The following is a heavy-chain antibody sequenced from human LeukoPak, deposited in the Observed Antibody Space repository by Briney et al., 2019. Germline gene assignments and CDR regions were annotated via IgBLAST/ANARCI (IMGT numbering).Heavy chain of an antibody. Sequence: GGSLRLSCAASGFTFSNAWMSWVRQAPGKGLEWVGRIKSKTDGGTTDYAAPVKGRFTISRDDSKNTLYLQMNSLKTEDTAVYYCTTHVRISVAGTWGGWGQGTLVTVSS. J-gene: IGHJ4*02. CDR1: GFTFSNAW. V-gene: IGHV3-15*01. CDR3: TTHVRISVAGTWGG. CDR2: IKSKTDGGTT. D-gene: IGHD6-19*01.